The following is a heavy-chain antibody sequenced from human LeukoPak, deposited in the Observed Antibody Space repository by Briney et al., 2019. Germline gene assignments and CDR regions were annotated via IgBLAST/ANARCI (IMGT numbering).Heavy chain of an antibody. D-gene: IGHD4-17*01. V-gene: IGHV3-23*01. CDR2: ISGSGGST. Sequence: GFLRLSCAASGFTFSSYAMSWVRQAPGKGLEWVSAISGSGGSTYYADSVKGRFTISRDNSKNTLYLQMNSLRAEDTAVYYCAKVGDYGDYVSSWGQGTLVTVSS. CDR1: GFTFSSYA. CDR3: AKVGDYGDYVSS. J-gene: IGHJ4*02.